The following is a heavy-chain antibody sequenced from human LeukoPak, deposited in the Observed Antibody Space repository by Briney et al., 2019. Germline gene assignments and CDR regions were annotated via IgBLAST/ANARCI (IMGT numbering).Heavy chain of an antibody. CDR3: AKVVFDILTGSPGGY. CDR2: ISGSGGNT. D-gene: IGHD3-9*01. CDR1: GFTFSSYA. J-gene: IGHJ4*02. Sequence: GGSLRLSCAASGFTFSSYAMGWVRQAPGKGLEWVSAISGSGGNTYYADSVRGRFTISRDNSKNTLYLQMNSLSAEDTAVYYCAKVVFDILTGSPGGYWGQGTLVTVSS. V-gene: IGHV3-23*01.